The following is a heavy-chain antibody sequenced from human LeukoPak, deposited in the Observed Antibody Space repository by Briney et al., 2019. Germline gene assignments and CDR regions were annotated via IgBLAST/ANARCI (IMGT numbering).Heavy chain of an antibody. V-gene: IGHV1-18*01. D-gene: IGHD5-18*01. CDR1: GYAFTSYG. J-gene: IGHJ4*02. CDR2: ISACNGNT. Sequence: ASVKVSCKASGYAFTSYGISWVRQAPGQGLEWMGWISACNGNTNYAQKLQGRVTMTTDTSTSTAYMELRSLRSDDTAVYYCARDSYSYGYLYYFDYWGQGTLVTVSS. CDR3: ARDSYSYGYLYYFDY.